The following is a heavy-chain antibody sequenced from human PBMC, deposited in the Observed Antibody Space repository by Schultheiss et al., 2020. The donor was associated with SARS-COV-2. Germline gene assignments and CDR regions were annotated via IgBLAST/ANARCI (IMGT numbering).Heavy chain of an antibody. CDR1: GGSISSSSYY. CDR2: IYYSGST. D-gene: IGHD3-16*01. V-gene: IGHV4-61*05. J-gene: IGHJ4*02. Sequence: SQTLSLTCTVSGGSISSSSYYWGWIRQPPGKGLEWIGYIYYSGSTNYNPSLKSRVTISVDTSKNQFSLKLSSVTAADTAVYYCARGGVAKTYYFDYWGQGTLVTVSS. CDR3: ARGGVAKTYYFDY.